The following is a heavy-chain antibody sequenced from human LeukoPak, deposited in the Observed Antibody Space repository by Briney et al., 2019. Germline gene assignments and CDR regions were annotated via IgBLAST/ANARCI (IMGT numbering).Heavy chain of an antibody. CDR3: VRGGWELDY. D-gene: IGHD4-23*01. CDR2: IKEDGTQR. V-gene: IGHV3-7*01. J-gene: IGHJ4*02. Sequence: GGSLRFSCAASGFTFKNYWMAWVRLAPGKSLEWVAHIKEDGTQRYYVDSVKGRFTISKDDAKNPLYLQMNTLTDEDTAVYYCVRGGWELDYWGQGILVIVSS. CDR1: GFTFKNYW.